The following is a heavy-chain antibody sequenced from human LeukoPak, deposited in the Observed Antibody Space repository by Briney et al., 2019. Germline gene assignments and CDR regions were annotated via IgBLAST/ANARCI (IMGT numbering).Heavy chain of an antibody. D-gene: IGHD6-13*01. V-gene: IGHV3-23*01. CDR3: AKAPYSSSWFNYFDY. CDR1: GFTFSSYA. CDR2: ISGSGGST. J-gene: IGHJ4*02. Sequence: PGGSLRLSCAASGFTFSSYATSWVRQAPGKGLEWVSAISGSGGSTYYADSVKGRFTISRDNSKNTLYLQMNSLRAEDTAVYYCAKAPYSSSWFNYFDYWGQGTLVTVSS.